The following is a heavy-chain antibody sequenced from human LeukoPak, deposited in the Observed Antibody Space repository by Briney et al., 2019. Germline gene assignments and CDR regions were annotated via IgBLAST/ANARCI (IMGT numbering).Heavy chain of an antibody. D-gene: IGHD3-3*01. CDR2: MSPNGGDT. J-gene: IGHJ3*02. CDR3: ARNTYDFWSGYQIFGTSQHDAFDI. V-gene: IGHV1-8*01. CDR1: GYTFTSYD. Sequence: GASVKVSCKASGYTFTSYDFNWVRQATGQRPEWMGWMSPNGGDTGYAQKFRDRVTMTRNTSISTAYMELSSLRSEDTAVYYCARNTYDFWSGYQIFGTSQHDAFDIWGQGTMVTVSS.